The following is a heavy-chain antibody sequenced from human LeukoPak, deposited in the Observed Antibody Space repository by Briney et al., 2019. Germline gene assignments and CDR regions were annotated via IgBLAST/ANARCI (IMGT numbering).Heavy chain of an antibody. V-gene: IGHV3-74*01. CDR1: GFTFSSYW. Sequence: PGGSLRLSCAASGFTFSSYWMHWVRQAPGKGLVWVSRINSDGSSTSYADSVKGRFTISRDNSKNTLYLQMNSLRAEDTAVYYCAREDPGGWYESAFDIWGQGTMVTVSS. CDR3: AREDPGGWYESAFDI. D-gene: IGHD6-19*01. CDR2: INSDGSST. J-gene: IGHJ3*02.